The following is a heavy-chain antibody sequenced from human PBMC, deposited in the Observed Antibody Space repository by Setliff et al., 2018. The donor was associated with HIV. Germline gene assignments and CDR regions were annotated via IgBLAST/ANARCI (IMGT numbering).Heavy chain of an antibody. CDR2: ISGYNGNT. CDR1: GYTFTSYG. CDR3: ARGTPYIYDRSGYNGGRDSYYYMDV. D-gene: IGHD3-22*01. Sequence: GSVKVSCKASGYTFTSYGLCWVRQAPGQGLEWMGWISGYNGNTNYAQKFQGRVTMTTDTSTSTAYMDLRSLRSDDTAVYYCARGTPYIYDRSGYNGGRDSYYYMDVWGKGA. V-gene: IGHV1-18*01. J-gene: IGHJ6*03.